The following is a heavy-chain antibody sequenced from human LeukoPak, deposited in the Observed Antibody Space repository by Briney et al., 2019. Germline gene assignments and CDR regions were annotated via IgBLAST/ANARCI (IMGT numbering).Heavy chain of an antibody. D-gene: IGHD3-10*01. CDR2: MNPNSGNT. Sequence: ASVKVSCKASGYTFTSYDINWVRQATGQGLEWMGWMNPNSGNTGYAQKFQGRVTITRNTSISTAYMELSSLRSEDTAVYYCALGVRGENWFDPWGQGTLVTVSS. CDR3: ALGVRGENWFDP. J-gene: IGHJ5*02. V-gene: IGHV1-8*03. CDR1: GYTFTSYD.